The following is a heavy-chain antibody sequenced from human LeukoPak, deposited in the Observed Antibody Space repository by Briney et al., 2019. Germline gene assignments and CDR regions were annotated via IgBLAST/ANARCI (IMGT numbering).Heavy chain of an antibody. V-gene: IGHV4-34*01. Sequence: PSETLSLTCAVYGGSFSGYYWSWIRQPPGKGLEWIGEINHSGSTNYNPSLKSRVTISVDTSKNQFSLKLSSVTAADTAVYYCARRRGFLEWLPYHIDYWGQGTLVTVSS. CDR1: GGSFSGYY. J-gene: IGHJ4*02. CDR2: INHSGST. CDR3: ARRRGFLEWLPYHIDY. D-gene: IGHD3-3*01.